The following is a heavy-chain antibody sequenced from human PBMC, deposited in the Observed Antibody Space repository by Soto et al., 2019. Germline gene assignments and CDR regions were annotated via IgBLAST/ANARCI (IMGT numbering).Heavy chain of an antibody. CDR2: ISANGQGI. CDR3: AKDRNYPRDQFHY. Sequence: GGSLRLSCAASGFTFSTYALSWVRQAPGKGLEWVSAISANGQGIYYADSVRGRFTISRDNSKNTIFLHMDSLRAEDTAVYYCAKDRNYPRDQFHYWGQGTLVTVSS. CDR1: GFTFSTYA. J-gene: IGHJ4*02. V-gene: IGHV3-23*01. D-gene: IGHD1-7*01.